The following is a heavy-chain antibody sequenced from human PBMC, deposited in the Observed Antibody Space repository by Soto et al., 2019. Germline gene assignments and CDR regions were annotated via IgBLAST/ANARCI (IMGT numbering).Heavy chain of an antibody. CDR1: GGTFSSYA. J-gene: IGHJ4*02. V-gene: IGHV1-69*06. CDR3: ARIKGSYYTAFDY. D-gene: IGHD3-10*01. CDR2: IIPIFGTA. Sequence: SVKVSCKASGGTFSSYAISWVRQAPGQGLEWMGGIIPIFGTANYAQKFRGRVTITADKSTSTAYMELSSLRSEDTAVYYCARIKGSYYTAFDYWGQGTLVTVSS.